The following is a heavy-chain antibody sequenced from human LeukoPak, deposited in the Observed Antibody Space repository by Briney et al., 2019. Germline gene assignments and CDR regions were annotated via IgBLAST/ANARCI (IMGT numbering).Heavy chain of an antibody. V-gene: IGHV3-74*01. CDR1: GFTFDDYA. J-gene: IGHJ4*02. CDR3: VKDLKAGGILTD. Sequence: PGGSLRLSCAASGFTFDDYAMHWVRQAPGKGLEWVSRIKTDGSTITYADSVKGRFTISRDNAMNTLYLQMNSLGAEDTAVYYCVKDLKAGGILTDWGQGTLVTVSS. D-gene: IGHD3-9*01. CDR2: IKTDGSTI.